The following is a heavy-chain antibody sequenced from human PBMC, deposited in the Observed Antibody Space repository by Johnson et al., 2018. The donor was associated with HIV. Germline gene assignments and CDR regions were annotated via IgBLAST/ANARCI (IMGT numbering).Heavy chain of an antibody. CDR2: ITSSGETT. V-gene: IGHV3-38-3*01. CDR3: AQEGPLTVTTVMDAFDI. Sequence: VQLVESRGVLVQPGGSLRLSCAASGFTVSSNEMSWVRQAPGKGLEWVSYITSSGETTYYADSVQGRFTISRDNSKNTLYLQMNSLRAEDTAVYYCAQEGPLTVTTVMDAFDIWGQGTMVTVSS. J-gene: IGHJ3*02. D-gene: IGHD4-17*01. CDR1: GFTVSSNE.